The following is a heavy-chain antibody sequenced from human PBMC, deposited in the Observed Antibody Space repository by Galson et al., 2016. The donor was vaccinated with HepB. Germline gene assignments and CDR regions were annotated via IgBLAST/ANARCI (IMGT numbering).Heavy chain of an antibody. V-gene: IGHV3-72*01. Sequence: LRLSCAASGFTFSEHYMEWVRQAAGKGLEWVGRARNKRRSYSTDYAASVRGRFTLSRDHSKNTLYLQMKSLKTEDTAVYYCVKNDPSDAGDSWGQGTLATGSS. CDR2: ARNKRRSYST. CDR3: VKNDPSDAGDS. J-gene: IGHJ4*02. D-gene: IGHD1-1*01. CDR1: GFTFSEHY.